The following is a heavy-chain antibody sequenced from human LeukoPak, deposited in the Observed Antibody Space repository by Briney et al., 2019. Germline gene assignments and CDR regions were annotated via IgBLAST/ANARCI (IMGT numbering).Heavy chain of an antibody. D-gene: IGHD2-2*01. V-gene: IGHV4-38-2*01. CDR1: GYSITTGRY. J-gene: IGHJ4*02. Sequence: PSETLSLTCAVSGYSITTGRYWGWIRQPPGKGLERIGSVYHSGTTYYNPSLKSRVTISVDTSKNQFSLNLRSVTAADTAVYYCARSLSTAGIDYWGQGTLVTVSS. CDR3: ARSLSTAGIDY. CDR2: VYHSGTT.